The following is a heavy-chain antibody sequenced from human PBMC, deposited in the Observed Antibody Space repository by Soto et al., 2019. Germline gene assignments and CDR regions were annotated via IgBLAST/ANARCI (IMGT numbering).Heavy chain of an antibody. CDR3: ARDNPHYYDSSGYYHTTYTGDGY. CDR2: IIPIFGTA. J-gene: IGHJ4*02. Sequence: ASVKVSCKASGGTFSSYAISWVRQAPGQGLEWMGGIIPIFGTANYAQKFQGRVTITADESTSTAYMELSSLRSEDTAVYYCARDNPHYYDSSGYYHTTYTGDGYWGQGTLVTVSS. D-gene: IGHD3-22*01. V-gene: IGHV1-69*13. CDR1: GGTFSSYA.